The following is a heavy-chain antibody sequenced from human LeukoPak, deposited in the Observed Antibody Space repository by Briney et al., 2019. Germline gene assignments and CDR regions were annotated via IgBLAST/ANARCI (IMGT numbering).Heavy chain of an antibody. CDR3: ARDLGGRYDSSGYYSRNRGAFDI. CDR1: GGTFSSYA. J-gene: IGHJ3*02. V-gene: IGHV1-69*04. CDR2: IIPILGIA. D-gene: IGHD3-22*01. Sequence: SVTVSCKASGGTFSSYAISWVRQAPGQGLEWMGRIIPILGIANYAQKFQGRVTITADKSTSTAYMELSSLRSEDTAVYYCARDLGGRYDSSGYYSRNRGAFDIWGQGTMVTVSS.